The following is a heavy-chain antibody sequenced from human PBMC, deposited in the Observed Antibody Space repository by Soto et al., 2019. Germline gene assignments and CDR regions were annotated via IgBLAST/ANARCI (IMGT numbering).Heavy chain of an antibody. V-gene: IGHV4-39*01. Sequence: SETLSLTCDVFGDSVNSDNYYWTWIRQPPGKDLEWIGNIYFSGSTYYNPSLNSRVTLSXXXSXNXFXLXXXSVTXADTAMYYCARHSAVAGLDYWGQGTLVTVSS. J-gene: IGHJ4*02. D-gene: IGHD6-19*01. CDR1: GDSVNSDNYY. CDR3: ARHSAVAGLDY. CDR2: IYFSGST.